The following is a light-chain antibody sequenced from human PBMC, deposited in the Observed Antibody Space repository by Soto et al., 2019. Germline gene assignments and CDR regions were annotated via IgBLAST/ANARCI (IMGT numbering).Light chain of an antibody. CDR1: QSISSC. CDR2: DAS. Sequence: IQSTKCASWLSQSLCFSFAITCRMSQSISSCLAWYQQKPGKAPELLIYDASSLQSGVPSRFSGSGSGTEFTLTISCLQSEDFATYYCQHYYSYSLAFGRGTKVDIK. J-gene: IGKJ4*02. V-gene: IGKV1-5*01. CDR3: QHYYSYSLA.